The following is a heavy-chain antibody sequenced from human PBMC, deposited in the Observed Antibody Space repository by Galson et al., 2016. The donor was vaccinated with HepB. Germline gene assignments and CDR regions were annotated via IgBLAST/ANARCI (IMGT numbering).Heavy chain of an antibody. D-gene: IGHD3-22*01. Sequence: SLRLSCAASGFTVISYYMSWVRQAPGKGLEWVSGISGGGDTDSTDSVKGRFTISRDHSKNTLDLQMNSLRAEDTAVYYCARDDSSGYYRFDYWGQGTLVTVSS. V-gene: IGHV3-53*01. J-gene: IGHJ4*02. CDR2: ISGGGDT. CDR1: GFTVISYY. CDR3: ARDDSSGYYRFDY.